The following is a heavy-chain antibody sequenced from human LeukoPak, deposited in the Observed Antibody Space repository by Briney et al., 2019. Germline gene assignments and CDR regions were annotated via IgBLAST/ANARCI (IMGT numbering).Heavy chain of an antibody. CDR2: ISSSSSYI. D-gene: IGHD3-22*01. CDR1: GFTFSSYS. CDR3: ARDTGEVTMIVVSYYMDV. Sequence: GGSLRLSCAASGFTFSSYSMNWVRQAPGKGLEWVSSISSSSSYIYYADSVKGRFTISRDNAKNSLYLQMNSLRAEDTAVYYCARDTGEVTMIVVSYYMDVWGKGTTVTISS. J-gene: IGHJ6*03. V-gene: IGHV3-21*01.